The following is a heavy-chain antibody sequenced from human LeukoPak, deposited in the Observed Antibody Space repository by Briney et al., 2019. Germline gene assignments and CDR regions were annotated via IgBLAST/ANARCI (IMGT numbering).Heavy chain of an antibody. D-gene: IGHD4-17*01. CDR3: ARDLAVTTDLDY. V-gene: IGHV3-11*04. CDR1: GFTFSDYY. J-gene: IGHJ4*02. Sequence: GGSLRLSCAASGFTFSDYYMSWIRQAPGKGLEWVSYISSSGSTIYYADSVKGRFTISRDNAKNSLYLQMNSLGAEDTAVYYCARDLAVTTDLDYWGQGTLVTVSS. CDR2: ISSSGSTI.